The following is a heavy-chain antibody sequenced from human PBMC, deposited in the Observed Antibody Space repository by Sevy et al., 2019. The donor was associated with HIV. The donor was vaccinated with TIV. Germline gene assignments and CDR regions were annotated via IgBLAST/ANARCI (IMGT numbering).Heavy chain of an antibody. CDR1: GYSFTSYW. CDR2: IYPGDSDT. Sequence: GESLKISCKGSGYSFTSYWIGWVRQMPGKGLEWMGIIYPGDSDTRYSPSFQGQVTISADKSISPAYLQWSSLKAPDTAMYYCARHRDRITMVRGVISPTYYLDVWGKGTTVTVSS. CDR3: ARHRDRITMVRGVISPTYYLDV. V-gene: IGHV5-51*01. J-gene: IGHJ6*03. D-gene: IGHD3-10*01.